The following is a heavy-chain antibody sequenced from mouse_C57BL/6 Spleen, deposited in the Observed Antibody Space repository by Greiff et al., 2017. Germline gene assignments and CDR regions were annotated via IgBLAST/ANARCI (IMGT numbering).Heavy chain of an antibody. D-gene: IGHD1-1*01. CDR2: ISGGGGNT. CDR3: ARSYYYGSSPLDY. Sequence: DVQLVESGGGLVKPGGSLKLSCAASGFTFSSYTMSWVRQTPEKRLEWVATISGGGGNTYYPDSVKGRFTISRDNAKNTLYLQLSSLRSEDTALYYCARSYYYGSSPLDYWGQGTTLTVSS. CDR1: GFTFSSYT. J-gene: IGHJ2*01. V-gene: IGHV5-9*01.